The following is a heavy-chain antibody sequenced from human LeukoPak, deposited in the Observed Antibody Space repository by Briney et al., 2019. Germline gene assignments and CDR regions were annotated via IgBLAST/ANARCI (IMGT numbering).Heavy chain of an antibody. CDR2: IYSGGST. CDR3: ATTKQARRYFDY. Sequence: GSLRLSCAASGFPVSSNYMSWVRQAPGKGLEWVSVIYSGGSTYYADSVKGRFTISRDNSKNTLYLQMNTLRAEDTAVYYCATTKQARRYFDYWGQGTLVTVSS. J-gene: IGHJ4*02. V-gene: IGHV3-66*01. D-gene: IGHD1-1*01. CDR1: GFPVSSNY.